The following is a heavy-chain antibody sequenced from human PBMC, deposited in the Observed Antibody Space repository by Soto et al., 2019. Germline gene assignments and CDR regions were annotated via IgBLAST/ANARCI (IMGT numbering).Heavy chain of an antibody. D-gene: IGHD6-6*01. CDR2: IWYDGSNK. J-gene: IGHJ6*02. CDR3: ARDGGQLVPRVYYYYYGLDV. V-gene: IGHV3-33*01. CDR1: GFTFSSYG. Sequence: PGGSLRLSCAASGFTFSSYGMHWVRQAPGKGLEWVAVIWYDGSNKYYADSVKGRFTISRDNSKNTLYLQMNSLRAEDTAVYYCARDGGQLVPRVYYYYYGLDVWGQGTSVTGSS.